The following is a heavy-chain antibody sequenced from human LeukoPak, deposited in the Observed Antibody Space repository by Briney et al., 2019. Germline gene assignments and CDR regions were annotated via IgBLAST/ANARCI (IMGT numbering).Heavy chain of an antibody. Sequence: SETLSLTCAVYGGSFSGYYWSWIRQPPGKGLEWIGEINHSGSTNYNPSLKSRVTISVDTSKNQFSLKLSSVIAADTAVYYCARGYSSGWYDTGLDYWGQGTLVTVSS. CDR1: GGSFSGYY. V-gene: IGHV4-34*01. J-gene: IGHJ4*02. CDR2: INHSGST. CDR3: ARGYSSGWYDTGLDY. D-gene: IGHD6-19*01.